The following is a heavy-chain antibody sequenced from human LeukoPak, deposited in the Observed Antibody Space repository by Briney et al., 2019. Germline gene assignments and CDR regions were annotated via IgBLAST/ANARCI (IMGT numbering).Heavy chain of an antibody. CDR2: MNPNSGNT. CDR3: ARGWLLWFGEPKNYYYMDV. J-gene: IGHJ6*03. Sequence: ASVKVSCKASGGTFSSYAISWVRQAPGQGLEWMGWMNPNSGNTGYAQKFQGRVTMTRNTSISTAYMELSSLRSEDTAVCYCARGWLLWFGEPKNYYYMDVWGKGTTVTISS. CDR1: GGTFSSYA. V-gene: IGHV1-8*02. D-gene: IGHD3-10*01.